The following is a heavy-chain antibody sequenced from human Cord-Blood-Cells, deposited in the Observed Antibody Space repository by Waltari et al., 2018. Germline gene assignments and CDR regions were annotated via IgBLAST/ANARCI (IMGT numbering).Heavy chain of an antibody. Sequence: QVQLQESGPGLVKPSETLSLTCTVSGGSVSSGSYYWSWIRQPPGKGLEWIGYSYYSGSTNYNPSLKSRVTISVDTSKNQFSLKLSSVTAADTAVYYCAREPLDTAMVDYWGQGTLVTVSS. CDR2: SYYSGST. J-gene: IGHJ4*02. CDR3: AREPLDTAMVDY. CDR1: GGSVSSGSYY. D-gene: IGHD5-18*01. V-gene: IGHV4-61*01.